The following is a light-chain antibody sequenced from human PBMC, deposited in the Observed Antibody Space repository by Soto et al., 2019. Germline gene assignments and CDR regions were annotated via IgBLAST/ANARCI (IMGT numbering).Light chain of an antibody. CDR3: QQYNSYRWT. V-gene: IGKV1-5*01. CDR1: QSISSW. CDR2: DAS. Sequence: DIQMTQSPSTLSASVGDSVTITCRASQSISSWLAWYQRKPGKAXKLLIYDASSLESGVPSRFSGSVSGTEFTLTISSLQPDDCATYYCQQYNSYRWTFGQGTKGGYQ. J-gene: IGKJ1*01.